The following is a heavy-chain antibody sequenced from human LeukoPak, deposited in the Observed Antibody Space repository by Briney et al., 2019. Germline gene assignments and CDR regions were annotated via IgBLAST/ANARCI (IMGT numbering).Heavy chain of an antibody. CDR3: TGSSWGSYDY. Sequence: GGSLRLSCAASGFTFSNAWMSWVRQAPGKGLEWVGRIKSKSDGGTTDYAAPVKGRFTTSRDDSKNTLYLQMNSLKTEDTAVYYCTGSSWGSYDYWGQGTLVTVSS. CDR1: GFTFSNAW. CDR2: IKSKSDGGTT. D-gene: IGHD3-16*01. J-gene: IGHJ4*02. V-gene: IGHV3-15*01.